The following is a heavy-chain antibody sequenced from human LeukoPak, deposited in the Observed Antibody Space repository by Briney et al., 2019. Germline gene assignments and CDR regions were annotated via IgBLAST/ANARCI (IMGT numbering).Heavy chain of an antibody. Sequence: TGGSLRLSCAASGFTFSSYAMSWVRQAPGKGLEWVSAISGSGGSTYYADSVKGRFTISRDNSKNTLYLQMDGLRVEDTAVYYCAKVDSRQSRSAFDIWGQGTLATVSS. CDR3: AKVDSRQSRSAFDI. V-gene: IGHV3-23*01. CDR1: GFTFSSYA. CDR2: ISGSGGST. J-gene: IGHJ3*02.